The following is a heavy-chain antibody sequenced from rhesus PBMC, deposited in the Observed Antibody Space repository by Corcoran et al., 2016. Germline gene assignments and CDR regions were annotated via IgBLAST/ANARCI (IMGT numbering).Heavy chain of an antibody. CDR1: GGSISSSY. V-gene: IGHV4-169*01. Sequence: QLQLQESGPGLVKPSETLSVTCAVSGGSISSSYWSWSLQAPGMGLEWIGYIYGSGSSPSYNTSLKSRVTLSVDTSKNQLSLKLSSVTTADTAVYYCARVATLYWYFDLWGPGTPITISS. CDR2: IYGSGSSP. J-gene: IGHJ2*01. CDR3: ARVATLYWYFDL. D-gene: IGHD2-39*02.